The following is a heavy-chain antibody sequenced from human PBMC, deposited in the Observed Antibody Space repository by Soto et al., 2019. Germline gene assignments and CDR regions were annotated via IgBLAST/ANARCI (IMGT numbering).Heavy chain of an antibody. CDR2: IYHSGST. D-gene: IGHD3-3*01. J-gene: IGHJ4*02. CDR3: ASGTYYDFWSGFDY. V-gene: IGHV4-30-2*01. Sequence: ASETLSLTCAFSGGSISSGGYSWSWIRQPPGKGLEWIGYIYHSGSTYYNPSLKSRVTISVDRSKNQFSLKLSSVTAADTAVYYCASGTYYDFWSGFDYWGQGTLVTVSS. CDR1: GGSISSGGYS.